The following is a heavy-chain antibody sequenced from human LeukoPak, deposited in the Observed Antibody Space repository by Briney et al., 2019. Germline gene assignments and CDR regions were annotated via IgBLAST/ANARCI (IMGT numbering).Heavy chain of an antibody. D-gene: IGHD4-17*01. CDR1: GGSISSNNW. V-gene: IGHV4-4*02. J-gene: IGHJ4*02. Sequence: SETLSLTCAVSGGSISSNNWWSWVRQPPGKGLEWIGEIYHSGSANYHPSLKSRVTISIDKSKNQFSLKLSSVTAADTAVYYCARVPYDYAYFDYWGQGTLVTVSS. CDR3: ARVPYDYAYFDY. CDR2: IYHSGSA.